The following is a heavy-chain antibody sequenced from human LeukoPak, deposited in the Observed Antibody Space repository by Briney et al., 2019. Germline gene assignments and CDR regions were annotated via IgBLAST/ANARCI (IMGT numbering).Heavy chain of an antibody. J-gene: IGHJ4*02. V-gene: IGHV3-33*01. Sequence: TGGSLRLSCAAPGFTFSSYGMHWVRQAPGKGLEWVAVIWYDGSNKYYADSVKGRFTISRDNSKNTLYLQMNSLRAEDTAVYYCATTLNYSYGYTDYWGQGTLVTVSS. CDR2: IWYDGSNK. CDR3: ATTLNYSYGYTDY. CDR1: GFTFSSYG. D-gene: IGHD5-18*01.